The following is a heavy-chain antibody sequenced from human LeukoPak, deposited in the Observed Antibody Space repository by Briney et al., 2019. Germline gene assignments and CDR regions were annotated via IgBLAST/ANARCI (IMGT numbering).Heavy chain of an antibody. CDR3: ARLPGTSYYMDV. V-gene: IGHV1-69*05. J-gene: IGHJ6*03. Sequence: SSVKVSCKASGGTFSSYAISWVRQAPGQGLEWMGGIIPIFGTANYAQKFQGRVTLTTDESTSTAYMELSSLRSEDTAVYYCARLPGTSYYMDVWGKGTTVTVSS. CDR2: IIPIFGTA. D-gene: IGHD1-1*01. CDR1: GGTFSSYA.